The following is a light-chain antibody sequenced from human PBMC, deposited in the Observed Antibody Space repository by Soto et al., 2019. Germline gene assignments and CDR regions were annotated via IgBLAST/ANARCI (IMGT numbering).Light chain of an antibody. CDR1: QTIYNY. CDR2: AVS. V-gene: IGKV1-39*01. CDR3: QQTYTTWT. Sequence: DIQLTQSPSSLSASVGARVTITCRATQTIYNYLNWYQQKPGKAPNLLISAVSNLQSGVPSRFSGSGSGTDFTLTISSLQPEDSATYYCQQTYTTWTFGQGTKVEI. J-gene: IGKJ1*01.